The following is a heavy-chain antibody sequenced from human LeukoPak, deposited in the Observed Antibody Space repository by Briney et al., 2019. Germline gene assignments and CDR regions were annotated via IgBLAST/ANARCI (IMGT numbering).Heavy chain of an antibody. J-gene: IGHJ4*02. CDR2: IIPIFGTA. CDR3: ARSPWDSSAPDY. V-gene: IGHV1-69*13. D-gene: IGHD3-22*01. CDR1: GGTFNSYA. Sequence: ASVKVSCKASGGTFNSYAITWVRQAPGQGLEWMGEIIPIFGTAKYAQKFQGRVTITADVYTSTSFLELSSLTSEDTALYYCARSPWDSSAPDYWGQGTLVTVSS.